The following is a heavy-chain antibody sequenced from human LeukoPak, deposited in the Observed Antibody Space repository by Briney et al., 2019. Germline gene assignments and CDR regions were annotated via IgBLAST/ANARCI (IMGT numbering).Heavy chain of an antibody. V-gene: IGHV4-34*01. CDR3: ARAWGVKHYYYYGMDV. CDR2: INHSEST. Sequence: SETLSLTCAVYGGSFSGYYWSWIRQPPGKGLEWIGEINHSESTNYNPSLKSRVTISVDTSKNQFSLKLSSVTAADTAVYYCARAWGVKHYYYYGMDVWGQGTTVTVSS. J-gene: IGHJ6*02. D-gene: IGHD3-16*01. CDR1: GGSFSGYY.